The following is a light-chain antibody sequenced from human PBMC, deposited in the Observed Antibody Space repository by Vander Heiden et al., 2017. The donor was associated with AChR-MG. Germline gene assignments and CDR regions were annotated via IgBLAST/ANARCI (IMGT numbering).Light chain of an antibody. CDR1: QSMTSW. J-gene: IGKJ2*01. CDR3: QQYSSYPYT. V-gene: IGKV1-5*03. Sequence: DIQMTQSPSTPSASVGDRVTITCRASQSMTSWLAWYQQKPGKAPDLLIYKTSSLKSGVPSRFSGSGSGTEFTLTISSLQPDDFATYYCQQYSSYPYTFGQGTNLEIK. CDR2: KTS.